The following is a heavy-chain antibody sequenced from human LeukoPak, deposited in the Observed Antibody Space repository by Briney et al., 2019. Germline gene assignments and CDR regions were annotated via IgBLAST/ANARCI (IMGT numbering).Heavy chain of an antibody. J-gene: IGHJ4*02. Sequence: KPSETLSLTCTVSLDSTTSNFWSWVRQPPGKGLEWIGEIHRSGSPNYNPSLQSRVTISIDRSRNQIALELSSVTAADTAVYYCAGVTSSSVHFDYWGQGTLVTVSS. D-gene: IGHD2-21*02. CDR2: IHRSGSP. V-gene: IGHV4-4*02. CDR3: AGVTSSSVHFDY. CDR1: LDSTTSNF.